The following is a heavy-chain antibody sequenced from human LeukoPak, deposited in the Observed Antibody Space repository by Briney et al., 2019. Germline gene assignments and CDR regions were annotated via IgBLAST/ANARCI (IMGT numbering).Heavy chain of an antibody. Sequence: GGPLRLSCAASGFTFSSYWMHWVRHAPGKGLVWVSRINSDGGSTSYADSVKGRLTISRDNAKNTLYLQMNSLRDEDTAVYYCAKGGRNVIDYWGQGTLVTVSS. D-gene: IGHD1-26*01. CDR1: GFTFSSYW. J-gene: IGHJ4*02. V-gene: IGHV3-74*01. CDR2: INSDGGST. CDR3: AKGGRNVIDY.